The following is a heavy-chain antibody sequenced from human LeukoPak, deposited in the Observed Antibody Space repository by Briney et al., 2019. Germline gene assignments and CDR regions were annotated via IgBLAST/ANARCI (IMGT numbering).Heavy chain of an antibody. CDR2: IYYSGST. D-gene: IGHD5-12*01. J-gene: IGHJ6*03. CDR3: ARSGYAGGYYYYYMDV. CDR1: GGSISSYY. Sequence: SETLSLTCTVSGGSISSYYWSWIRQPPGKGLEWIGYIYYSGSTNYNPSLKSRVTISVDTSKNQFSLKLSSVTAADTAVYYCARSGYAGGYYYYYMDVWGKGTTVTISS. V-gene: IGHV4-59*01.